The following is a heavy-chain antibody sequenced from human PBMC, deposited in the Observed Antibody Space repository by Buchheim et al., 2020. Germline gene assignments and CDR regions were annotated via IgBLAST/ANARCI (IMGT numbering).Heavy chain of an antibody. J-gene: IGHJ6*02. Sequence: EVQLLESGGTLVQPGGSLRLSCVGSGFTFRSYAMSWVRQAPGKGLVWVSAISGSGGSTYYADSVKGRFTISRDNSKNTLYLQMNSLRAEDTAVYYCAKDLGYSHGVGMDVWGQGTT. D-gene: IGHD5-18*01. CDR2: ISGSGGST. V-gene: IGHV3-23*01. CDR3: AKDLGYSHGVGMDV. CDR1: GFTFRSYA.